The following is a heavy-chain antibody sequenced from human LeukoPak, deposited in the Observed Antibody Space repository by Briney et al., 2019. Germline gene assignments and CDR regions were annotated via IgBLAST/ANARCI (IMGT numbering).Heavy chain of an antibody. J-gene: IGHJ4*02. D-gene: IGHD4-17*01. V-gene: IGHV3-53*01. Sequence: GGSLRLSCAASGFTVSSNYMSWVRQAPGKGLEWVSVIYSGGSTYYADSVKGRFTISRDNSKNTLYLQMNSLRAEDTAVYYCARLDYGDPHDYWGQGTLVTVSS. CDR1: GFTVSSNY. CDR3: ARLDYGDPHDY. CDR2: IYSGGST.